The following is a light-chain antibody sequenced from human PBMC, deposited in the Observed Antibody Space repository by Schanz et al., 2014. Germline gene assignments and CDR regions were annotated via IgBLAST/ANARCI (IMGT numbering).Light chain of an antibody. Sequence: QSVLTQPPSASGSPGQSVTMSCTGTSSDVGGYNYVSWYQQHPGKAPKLMISEVSKRPSGVPDRFSGSKSGNTASLTVSGLQAEDEADYYCNSYAGSNTLVFGGGTKLTVL. CDR2: EVS. V-gene: IGLV2-8*01. J-gene: IGLJ2*01. CDR1: SSDVGGYNY. CDR3: NSYAGSNTLV.